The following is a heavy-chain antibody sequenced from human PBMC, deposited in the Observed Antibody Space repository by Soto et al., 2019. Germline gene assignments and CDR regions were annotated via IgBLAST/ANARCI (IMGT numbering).Heavy chain of an antibody. J-gene: IGHJ6*02. V-gene: IGHV4-31*03. CDR1: GYSVSRSSAYY. D-gene: IGHD3-10*01. Sequence: QVQLQESGPGLVKPSQTLSLTCTVSGYSVSRSSAYYWRWIRQHPEKGLEWIGYIYSGGTTNYNPSLRSRVTISLDTANNQFSLNLSSVTAADTALYYCARDGGPRGDYYYAMDVWGPGTTVTVSS. CDR2: IYSGGTT. CDR3: ARDGGPRGDYYYAMDV.